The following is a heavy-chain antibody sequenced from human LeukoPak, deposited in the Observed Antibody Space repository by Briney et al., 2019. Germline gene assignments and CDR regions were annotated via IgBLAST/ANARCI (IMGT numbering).Heavy chain of an antibody. V-gene: IGHV4-39*07. Sequence: PSETLSLTCTVSGGSISSSSYYWGWIRQPPGKGLEWIGSIYYSGSTYYNPSLKSRVTISVDTSKNQFSLKLSSVTAADTAVYYCARADGVYSGSYYGYWGQGTLVTVSS. CDR1: GGSISSSSYY. J-gene: IGHJ4*02. CDR2: IYYSGST. CDR3: ARADGVYSGSYYGY. D-gene: IGHD1-26*01.